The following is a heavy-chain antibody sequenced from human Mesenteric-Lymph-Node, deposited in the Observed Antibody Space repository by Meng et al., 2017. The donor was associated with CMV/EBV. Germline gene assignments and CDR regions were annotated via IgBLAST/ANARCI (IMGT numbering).Heavy chain of an antibody. CDR2: IIPIFGTA. CDR3: ARSGYSSSSAFDY. D-gene: IGHD6-6*01. V-gene: IGHV1-69*05. Sequence: SVKVSCKASGGTFSSYAISWVRQAPGQGLEWMGGIIPIFGTANYAQKFQGRVTITTDESTSTAYMELSSLRSEDTAVYYCARSGYSSSSAFDYWGQGTLVTVSS. CDR1: GGTFSSYA. J-gene: IGHJ4*02.